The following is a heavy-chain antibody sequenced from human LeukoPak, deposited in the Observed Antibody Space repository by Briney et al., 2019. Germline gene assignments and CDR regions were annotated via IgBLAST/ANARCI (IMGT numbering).Heavy chain of an antibody. Sequence: SETLSLTCTVSGGSIDGQYWSWIRQPPGKGLEWIGYIHSNGGTKYNPSLKSQFTISVDTSKNQFSLKLDSVTAADTAVYYCARHLGGHFGSGTPFVYWGQGTLVTVSS. J-gene: IGHJ4*02. CDR1: GGSIDGQY. D-gene: IGHD3-10*01. CDR3: ARHLGGHFGSGTPFVY. CDR2: IHSNGGT. V-gene: IGHV4-59*11.